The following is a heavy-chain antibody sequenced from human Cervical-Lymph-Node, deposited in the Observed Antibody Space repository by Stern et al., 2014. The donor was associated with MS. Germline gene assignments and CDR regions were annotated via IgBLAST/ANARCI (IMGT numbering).Heavy chain of an antibody. CDR1: GFTFRTYW. Sequence: EVQLVESGGGLVQPGGSLRLSCVASGFTFRTYWMAWVRQAPGRGLEWVANIMPDGSEKFYVGSVKGRFTISRDNAKNSLFLQMNNLKAEDTALYYCARDPNYGDYQDYWGQGTLVTVSS. CDR3: ARDPNYGDYQDY. V-gene: IGHV3-7*01. D-gene: IGHD4-17*01. CDR2: IMPDGSEK. J-gene: IGHJ4*02.